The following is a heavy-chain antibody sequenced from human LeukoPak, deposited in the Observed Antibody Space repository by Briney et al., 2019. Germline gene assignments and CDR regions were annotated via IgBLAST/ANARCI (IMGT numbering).Heavy chain of an antibody. CDR3: VKDRFGSFDP. Sequence: GGSLRLSCAASGFPFSDYAMTWVRQAPGKGLEWVAAISPSASHRYYADFVGGRFTISRDNTKNALDLQMSSLRAEDTAVYYCVKDRFGSFDPWGQGTLVTVSS. D-gene: IGHD5-18*01. CDR1: GFPFSDYA. CDR2: ISPSASHR. J-gene: IGHJ5*02. V-gene: IGHV3-23*01.